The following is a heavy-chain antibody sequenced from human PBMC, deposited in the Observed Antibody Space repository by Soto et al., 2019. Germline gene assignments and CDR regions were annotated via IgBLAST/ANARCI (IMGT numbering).Heavy chain of an antibody. CDR2: IHSSGGT. D-gene: IGHD2-15*01. CDR1: GASIESRNYF. CDR3: GRLAEAATGHTDFDF. J-gene: IGHJ4*02. Sequence: PSETLSLTCTVSGASIESRNYFWGWIRQPPGKGLEFVGSIHSSGGTYYNPSLKSRVTVSVDLSNSHFSLSLKSLTATDTAVYYCGRLAEAATGHTDFDFWGQGTLVTSPQ. V-gene: IGHV4-39*02.